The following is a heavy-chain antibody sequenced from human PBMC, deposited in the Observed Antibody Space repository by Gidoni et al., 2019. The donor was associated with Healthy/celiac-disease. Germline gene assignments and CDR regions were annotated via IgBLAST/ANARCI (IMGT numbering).Heavy chain of an antibody. D-gene: IGHD1-26*01. Sequence: QLQLQESGPGLVKPSETLSLTCTVSGGSISSSSYYWGWIRQPPGKGLEWIGSIYYSGSTYYNPSLKSRVTISVDTSKNQFSLKLSSVTAADTAVYYCARSGSNYAFDIWGQGTMVTVSS. V-gene: IGHV4-39*01. CDR3: ARSGSNYAFDI. CDR2: IYYSGST. CDR1: GGSISSSSYY. J-gene: IGHJ3*02.